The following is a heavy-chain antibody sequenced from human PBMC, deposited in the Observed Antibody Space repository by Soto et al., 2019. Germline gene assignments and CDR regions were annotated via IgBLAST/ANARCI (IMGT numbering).Heavy chain of an antibody. CDR1: GGTFSSYA. Sequence: LRLSCAAAGGTFSSYAMHCVRQAPGKGLEWVAVISYDGGNKYYADSVKGRFTISRDNSKNTLYLQMNSLRAEDTAVYYCARAPYGGNSGVVDYWGQGTLVTVSS. J-gene: IGHJ4*02. V-gene: IGHV3-30-3*01. CDR3: ARAPYGGNSGVVDY. CDR2: ISYDGGNK. D-gene: IGHD2-21*02.